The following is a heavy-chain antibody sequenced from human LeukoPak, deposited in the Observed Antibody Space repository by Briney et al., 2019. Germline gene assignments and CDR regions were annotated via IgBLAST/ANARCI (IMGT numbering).Heavy chain of an antibody. CDR2: INPNSGGT. J-gene: IGHJ6*03. D-gene: IGHD2-2*02. V-gene: IGHV1-2*02. CDR1: GYTFTGYY. CDR3: ARGQKYCSSTSCYNYMDV. Sequence: ASVNVSCKASGYTFTGYYMHWVRQAPGQGLEWMGWINPNSGGTNYAQKFQGRVTMTRDTSISTAYMEQSRLRSDDTAVYYCARGQKYCSSTSCYNYMDVWGKGTTVTVSS.